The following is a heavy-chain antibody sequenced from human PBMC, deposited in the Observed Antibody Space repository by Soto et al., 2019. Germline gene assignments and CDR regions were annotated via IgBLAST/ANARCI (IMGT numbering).Heavy chain of an antibody. CDR1: DVSTSNFF. V-gene: IGHV4-59*08. CDR2: IHSSGTT. D-gene: IGHD6-19*01. Sequence: QAQLHEPGPGLVKPSETLSLTCTVSDVSTSNFFWKWFRQPPGKGLEWIGNIHSSGTTNYNPSLASRVTISLDTSMSQCPLRMNSVTAADTAVYFCARGSGWLTDYWGQGTQVTVS. CDR3: ARGSGWLTDY. J-gene: IGHJ4*02.